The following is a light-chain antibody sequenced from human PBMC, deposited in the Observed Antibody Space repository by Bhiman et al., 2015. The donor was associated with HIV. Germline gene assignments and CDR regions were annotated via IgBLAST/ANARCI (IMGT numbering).Light chain of an antibody. V-gene: IGLV3-1*01. CDR3: QAWDSSTVV. CDR1: KLGDKY. Sequence: SYELTQPPSVSVSPGQTASITCSGDKLGDKYVCWYQQKPGQSPVLVMYQDNKRPSGIPERFSGSNSGNTATLTVSGIQAMDEADYYCQAWDSSTVVFGGGTKLTVL. CDR2: QDN. J-gene: IGLJ2*01.